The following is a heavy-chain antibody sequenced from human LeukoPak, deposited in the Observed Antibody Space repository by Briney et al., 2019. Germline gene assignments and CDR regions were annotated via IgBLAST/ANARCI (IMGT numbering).Heavy chain of an antibody. CDR1: GFTFSSYG. V-gene: IGHV3-33*06. CDR3: AKDLADYYDSSGYWSIDY. Sequence: GGSLRLSCAASGFTFSSYGMHWVRQAPGKGLEWVAVIWYDGSNKYYADSVKGRFTISRDNPKNTLYLQMNSLRAEDTAVYYCAKDLADYYDSSGYWSIDYWGQGTLVTVSS. D-gene: IGHD3-22*01. J-gene: IGHJ4*02. CDR2: IWYDGSNK.